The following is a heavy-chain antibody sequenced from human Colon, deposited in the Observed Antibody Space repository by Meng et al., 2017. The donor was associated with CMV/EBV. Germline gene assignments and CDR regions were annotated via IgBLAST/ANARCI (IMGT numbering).Heavy chain of an antibody. CDR1: GGAISTTSYY. J-gene: IGHJ5*02. Sequence: SETLSLTCNVSGGAISTTSYYWGWIRQSPGRGLEWIGSVYYNGNTYYKSSLKSRFTISVDTPKNQFFLKLNSVTAADTAVYYCASGYCSSPSCYTSEDWFDPWGQGTLVTSPQ. CDR2: VYYNGNT. CDR3: ASGYCSSPSCYTSEDWFDP. D-gene: IGHD2-2*02. V-gene: IGHV4-39*07.